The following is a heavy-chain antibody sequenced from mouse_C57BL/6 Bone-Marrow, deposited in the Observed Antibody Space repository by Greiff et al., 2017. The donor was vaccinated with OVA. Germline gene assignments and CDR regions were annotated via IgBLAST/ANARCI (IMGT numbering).Heavy chain of an antibody. J-gene: IGHJ3*01. D-gene: IGHD2-3*01. Sequence: EVNVVESGGGLVKPGGSLKLSCAASGFTFSSYAMSWVRQTPEKRLEWVATISDGGSYTYYPDNVKGRFTISRDNAKNNLYLQMSHLKSEDTAMYYCARDCGMGFAYWGQGTLVTVSA. CDR3: ARDCGMGFAY. CDR1: GFTFSSYA. CDR2: ISDGGSYT. V-gene: IGHV5-4*01.